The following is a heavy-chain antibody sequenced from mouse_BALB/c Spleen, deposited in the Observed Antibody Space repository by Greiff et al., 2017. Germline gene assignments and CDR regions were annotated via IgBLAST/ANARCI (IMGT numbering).Heavy chain of an antibody. CDR1: GYTFTSYW. CDR2: INPSTGYT. V-gene: IGHV1-7*01. CDR3: ARYAMDY. Sequence: VQLQESGAELAKPGASVKMSCKASGYTFTSYWMHWVKQMPGQGLEWIGYINPSTGYTEYNQKFKDKATLTADKSSSTAYMQLSSLTSEDSAVYYCARYAMDYWGQGTSVTVSS. J-gene: IGHJ4*01.